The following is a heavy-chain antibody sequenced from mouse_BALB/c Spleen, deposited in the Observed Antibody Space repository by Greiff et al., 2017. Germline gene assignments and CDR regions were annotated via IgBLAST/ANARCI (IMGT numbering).Heavy chain of an antibody. CDR3: ARGDYYGSSYYFDY. CDR2: ISSGGST. J-gene: IGHJ2*01. V-gene: IGHV5-6-5*01. CDR1: GFTFSSYA. Sequence: EVKLTESGGGLVKPGGSLKLSCAASGFTFSSYAMSWVRQTPEKRLEWVASISSGGSTYYPDSVKGRFTISRDNARNILYLQMSSLRSEDTAMYYCARGDYYGSSYYFDYWGQGTTLTVSS. D-gene: IGHD1-1*01.